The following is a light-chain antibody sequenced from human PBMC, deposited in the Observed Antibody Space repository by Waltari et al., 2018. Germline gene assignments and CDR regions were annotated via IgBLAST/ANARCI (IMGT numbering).Light chain of an antibody. CDR2: GKE. J-gene: IGLJ3*02. V-gene: IGLV3-19*01. CDR1: SLRTSY. Sequence: SSELTQGPAVSVALGQTVKITCQGASLRTSYASWYKLKPGQAPILVLFGKEKRPSGIPDRFSGYSSGTTSSLTITGAQAEDEADYYCHSRNGRDNQVVFGGGTRLTVL. CDR3: HSRNGRDNQVV.